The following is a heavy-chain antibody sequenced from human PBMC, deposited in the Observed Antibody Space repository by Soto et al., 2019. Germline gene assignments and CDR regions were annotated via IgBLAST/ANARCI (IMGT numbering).Heavy chain of an antibody. J-gene: IGHJ6*03. CDR2: IKSKTDGGTT. D-gene: IGHD2-15*01. V-gene: IGHV3-15*01. Sequence: GGSLRLSCAASGFTFSNAWMSWVRQAPGKGLGWVGRIKSKTDGGTTDYAAPVKGRFTISRDDSKNTLYLQMNSLKTEDTAVYYCTTVLGYCSGGSCYTSPYYYYMDVWGKGTKVTVSS. CDR3: TTVLGYCSGGSCYTSPYYYYMDV. CDR1: GFTFSNAW.